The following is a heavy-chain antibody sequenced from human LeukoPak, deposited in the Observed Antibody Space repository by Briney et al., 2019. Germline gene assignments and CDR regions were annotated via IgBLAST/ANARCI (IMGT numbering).Heavy chain of an antibody. CDR3: ARDYGGNPV. Sequence: GGSLRLSSAASGFTFSINRTSWVCQAPGKGLEWVANIKQDGSEKYYVYSVKGRFTISRDNAKNSLYLQMNSLRAEDTAVYYCARDYGGNPVWGRGTLVTVSS. D-gene: IGHD4-23*01. CDR2: IKQDGSEK. CDR1: GFTFSINR. V-gene: IGHV3-7*01. J-gene: IGHJ4*02.